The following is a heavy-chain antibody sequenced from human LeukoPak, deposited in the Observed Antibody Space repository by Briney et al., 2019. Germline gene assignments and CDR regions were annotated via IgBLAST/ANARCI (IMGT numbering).Heavy chain of an antibody. Sequence: RGESLKISCKGSGYSFTNYWIGWVRQMPGKGLEWMGIIYPSDSDTRYSPSFQGQVTISADKSISTAYLRWSSLKASDTAMYYCARPSSGWYFDYWGQGTLVTVSS. CDR1: GYSFTNYW. CDR3: ARPSSGWYFDY. V-gene: IGHV5-51*01. D-gene: IGHD6-19*01. J-gene: IGHJ4*02. CDR2: IYPSDSDT.